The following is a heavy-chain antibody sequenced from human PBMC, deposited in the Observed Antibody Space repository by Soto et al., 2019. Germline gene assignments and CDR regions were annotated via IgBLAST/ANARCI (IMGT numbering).Heavy chain of an antibody. J-gene: IGHJ6*03. CDR2: IKQDGSEK. CDR1: GFTFSSYW. CDR3: ARDPDYGDYLGDYYYYYYCMDV. Sequence: VQLVESGGGLVQPGGSLRLSCAASGFTFSSYWMSWVRQAPGKGLEWVANIKQDGSEKYYVDSVKGRFTISRDNAQNSLYLQMNSLRAEDTAVYYCARDPDYGDYLGDYYYYYYCMDVWGKGTTVTVSS. D-gene: IGHD4-17*01. V-gene: IGHV3-7*01.